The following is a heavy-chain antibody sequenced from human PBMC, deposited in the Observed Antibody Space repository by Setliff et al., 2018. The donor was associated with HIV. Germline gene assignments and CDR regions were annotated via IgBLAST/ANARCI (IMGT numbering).Heavy chain of an antibody. CDR2: IIPIFGTT. CDR3: ARHRYYYDSSGYYGSFDY. J-gene: IGHJ4*02. Sequence: SVKVSCKASGGTFSSYTISWVRQAPGQGLEWMGGIIPIFGTTNYAQKFQGRVTITTDESTTTAYMELSSLRSEDTAVYYCARHRYYYDSSGYYGSFDYWGQGTLVTVSS. D-gene: IGHD3-22*01. V-gene: IGHV1-69*05. CDR1: GGTFSSYT.